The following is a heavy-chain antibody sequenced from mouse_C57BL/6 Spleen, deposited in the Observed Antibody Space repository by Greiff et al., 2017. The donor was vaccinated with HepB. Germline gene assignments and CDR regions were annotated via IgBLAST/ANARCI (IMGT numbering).Heavy chain of an antibody. Sequence: QVQLQQPGTELVKSGASVKLPCKAPGNTFTSYWTHGVKQRPGQGLEWIGNINPSNGGTNYNEKFKSKATLTVDKSSSTAYMQLSSLTSEDSAVYYCARGRNFAWFPYWGEVTLVCISA. CDR2: INPSNGGT. CDR1: GNTFTSYW. D-gene: IGHD2-1*01. J-gene: IGHJ3*01. CDR3: ARGRNFAWFPY. V-gene: IGHV1-53*01.